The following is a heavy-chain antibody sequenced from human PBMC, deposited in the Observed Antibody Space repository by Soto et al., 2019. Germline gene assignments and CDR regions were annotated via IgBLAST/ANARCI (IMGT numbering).Heavy chain of an antibody. Sequence: EVQLLESGLGLVQQGESLRLSCAASGLKFRIYPMSWVRKAPGKGLAWVSAISGSGGSTYYAAYVKGRFTISRDNSKNTVYLQMNSLIAEDTAVYYCAKAKEHLYGNGMDVWGQGTTVTVSS. D-gene: IGHD3-10*01. CDR3: AKAKEHLYGNGMDV. J-gene: IGHJ6*02. CDR1: GLKFRIYP. V-gene: IGHV3-23*01. CDR2: ISGSGGST.